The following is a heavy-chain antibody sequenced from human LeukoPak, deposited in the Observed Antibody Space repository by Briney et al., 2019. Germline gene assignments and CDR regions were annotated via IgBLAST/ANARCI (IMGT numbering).Heavy chain of an antibody. Sequence: GASVKVSCKASGYTFTSYGISWVRQAPGQGFEWMGWISAYNGNTNYAQKLQGRVTMTTDTSTSTAYMELRSLRYDDTAVYYCARDRYGVRSGSCDYWGQGTLVTVSS. CDR1: GYTFTSYG. V-gene: IGHV1-18*01. CDR3: ARDRYGVRSGSCDY. J-gene: IGHJ4*02. CDR2: ISAYNGNT. D-gene: IGHD1-26*01.